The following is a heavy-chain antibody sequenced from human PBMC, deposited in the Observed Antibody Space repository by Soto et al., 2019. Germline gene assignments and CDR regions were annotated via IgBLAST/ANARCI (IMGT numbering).Heavy chain of an antibody. V-gene: IGHV4-39*01. D-gene: IGHD1-20*01. CDR1: GGSISSSHY. J-gene: IGHJ4*02. CDR2: VFYSGSP. CDR3: ARHYNTGAFFDY. Sequence: QLQLQESGPGLVKSSETLSLTCTVSGGSISSSHYWGWIRQPPGKGLEWIGSVFYSGSPYYSPSFKSRITISVDTSKNQFSLRVRSGTATDTAVYFCARHYNTGAFFDYWGQGNLVTVSS.